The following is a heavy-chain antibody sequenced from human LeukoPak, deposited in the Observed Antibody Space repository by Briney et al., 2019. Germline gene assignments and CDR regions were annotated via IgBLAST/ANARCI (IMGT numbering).Heavy chain of an antibody. CDR2: IYYSGST. CDR1: GGSISSSSYY. D-gene: IGHD1-26*01. Sequence: SETLSLTCTVSGGSISSSSYYWGWIRQPPGKGLEWIGSIYYSGSTYYNPSLKSRVTISVDTSKNQFSLKLSSVTAADTAVYYCARHHPALGGSYYPDYWGQGTLVTVSS. V-gene: IGHV4-39*07. J-gene: IGHJ4*02. CDR3: ARHHPALGGSYYPDY.